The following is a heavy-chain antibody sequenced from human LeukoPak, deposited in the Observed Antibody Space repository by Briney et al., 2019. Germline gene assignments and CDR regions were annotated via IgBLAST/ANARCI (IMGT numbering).Heavy chain of an antibody. CDR1: GFTFSSYD. CDR2: IGTAGDT. Sequence: PAGGSLRLSCAASGFTFSSYDMHWVRQATGKGLEWVSAIGTAGDTYYPGSVKGRFTISRENAKNSLYLQMNSLRAGDTAVYYCARADSSGWYDYWGQGTLVTVSS. CDR3: ARADSSGWYDY. D-gene: IGHD6-19*01. V-gene: IGHV3-13*01. J-gene: IGHJ4*02.